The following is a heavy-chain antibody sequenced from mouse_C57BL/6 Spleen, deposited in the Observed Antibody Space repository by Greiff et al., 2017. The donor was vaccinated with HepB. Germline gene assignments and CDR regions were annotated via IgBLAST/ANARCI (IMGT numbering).Heavy chain of an antibody. CDR1: GYTFTSYW. CDR2: IHPNSGST. CDR3: ATGGYGYDRGFAY. Sequence: QVQLQQPGAELVKPGASVKLSCKASGYTFTSYWMHWVKQRPGQGLEWIGMIHPNSGSTNYNEKFKSKATLTVDKSSSTAYMQLSSLTSEDSAVYYCATGGYGYDRGFAYWGQGTLVTVSA. V-gene: IGHV1-64*01. J-gene: IGHJ3*01. D-gene: IGHD2-2*01.